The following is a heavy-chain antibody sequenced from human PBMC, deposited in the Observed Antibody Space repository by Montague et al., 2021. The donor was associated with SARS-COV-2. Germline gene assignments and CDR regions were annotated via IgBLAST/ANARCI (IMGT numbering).Heavy chain of an antibody. D-gene: IGHD3-10*01. J-gene: IGHJ6*02. CDR3: ARDQRRYGSGSYYGPHYYYYGMDV. Sequence: SLRLSCAASGFTVSSNYMSWVRQAPGKGLEWVSVIYSGGSTYYADSVKGRFTISRDNSKSTRYLQMNSLRAEDTAVYYCARDQRRYGSGSYYGPHYYYYGMDVWGQGTTVTVSS. CDR1: GFTVSSNY. V-gene: IGHV3-66*02. CDR2: IYSGGST.